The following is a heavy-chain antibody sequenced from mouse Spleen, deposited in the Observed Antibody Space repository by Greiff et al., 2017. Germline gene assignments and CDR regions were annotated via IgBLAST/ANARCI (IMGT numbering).Heavy chain of an antibody. D-gene: IGHD2-1*01. CDR3: ARRGGNFWFAY. CDR1: GYSFTSYW. J-gene: IGHJ3*01. Sequence: VQLQQSGPQLVRPGASVKISCKASGYSFTSYWMHWVKQRPGHGLEWIGEILPGSGSTNYNEKFKGKATFTADTSSNTAYMQLSSLTTEDSAIYYCARRGGNFWFAYWGQGTLVTVSA. CDR2: ILPGSGST. V-gene: IGHV1-9*01.